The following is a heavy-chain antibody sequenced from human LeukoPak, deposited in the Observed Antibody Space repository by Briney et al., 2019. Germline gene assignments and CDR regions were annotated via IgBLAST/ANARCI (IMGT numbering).Heavy chain of an antibody. CDR1: GFTFSYFS. D-gene: IGHD6-19*01. V-gene: IGHV3-48*01. J-gene: IGHJ3*02. Sequence: PGGSLRLSCAVSGFTFSYFSMNWVRQAPGKGLEWVSYISSSSSTIYYADSVKGRFTISRENAKNSLYLQMNSLRAGDTAVYYCARALHKQWRGGDAFDIWGQGTMVTVSS. CDR3: ARALHKQWRGGDAFDI. CDR2: ISSSSSTI.